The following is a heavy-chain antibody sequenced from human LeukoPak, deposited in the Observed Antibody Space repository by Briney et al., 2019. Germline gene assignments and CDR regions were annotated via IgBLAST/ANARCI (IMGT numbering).Heavy chain of an antibody. CDR1: GGSISSSSYY. D-gene: IGHD1-1*01. J-gene: IGHJ4*02. Sequence: SETLSLTCTVSGGSISSSSYYWGWIRQPPGKGLGWIGSIYYSGSTYYNPSLKSRVTISVDTSKNQFSLKLSSVTAADTAVYYCARRDLGGTTGTTGFDYWGQGTLVTVSS. CDR2: IYYSGST. V-gene: IGHV4-39*01. CDR3: ARRDLGGTTGTTGFDY.